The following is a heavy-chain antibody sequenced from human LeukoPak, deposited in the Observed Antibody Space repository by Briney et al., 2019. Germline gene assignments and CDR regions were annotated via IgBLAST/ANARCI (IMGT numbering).Heavy chain of an antibody. CDR3: AKRGVVIRVILVGFHKEAYYFDS. D-gene: IGHD3-22*01. V-gene: IGHV3-33*06. CDR2: IWYDGSNK. CDR1: GFTFSSYG. J-gene: IGHJ4*02. Sequence: PGRSLRLSCAASGFTFSSYGMHWVRQAPGKGLEWVAVIWYDGSNKYYGDSVKGRFTISRDNSKNTLYLQMNSLRAEDTAVYFCAKRGVVIRVILVGFHKEAYYFDSWGQGALVTVSS.